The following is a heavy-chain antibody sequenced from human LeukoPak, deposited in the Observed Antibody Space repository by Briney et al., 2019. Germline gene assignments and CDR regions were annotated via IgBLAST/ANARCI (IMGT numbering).Heavy chain of an antibody. D-gene: IGHD3-16*01. V-gene: IGHV3-20*04. CDR3: TRGGFGDHYYYYMDV. CDR1: GFNLDDFA. CDR2: INWNGAAT. Sequence: GGSLRLSCSASGFNLDDFALTWVRQSPGKGLEWVSGINWNGAATGYAESVKGRFTIYRDNAKNSLFLQMNSLRAEGSALYYCTRGGFGDHYYYYMDVWGKGTPVIVS. J-gene: IGHJ6*03.